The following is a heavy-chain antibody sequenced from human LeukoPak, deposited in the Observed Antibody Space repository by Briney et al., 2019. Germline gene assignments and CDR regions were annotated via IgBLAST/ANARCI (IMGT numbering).Heavy chain of an antibody. J-gene: IGHJ4*02. CDR2: SYPGDSDT. CDR3: ARRRFYYDSSGYYTQDVLFDH. D-gene: IGHD3-22*01. Sequence: GESLKISCKGSGYSFTTYWIGWVRQMPGKGLEWMGISYPGDSDTRYSPSFQGQVTISADKSISTAYLQWSSLKASDTAMYYCARRRFYYDSSGYYTQDVLFDHWGQGTLVTVSS. CDR1: GYSFTTYW. V-gene: IGHV5-51*01.